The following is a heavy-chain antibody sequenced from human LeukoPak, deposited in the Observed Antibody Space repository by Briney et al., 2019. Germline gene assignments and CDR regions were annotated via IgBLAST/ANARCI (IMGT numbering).Heavy chain of an antibody. CDR2: IKQDGSGK. J-gene: IGHJ4*02. CDR1: GFTFTSYW. V-gene: IGHV3-7*01. Sequence: GGSLRLSCAASGFTFTSYWMTWVRQAPGKGLEWVANIKQDGSGKYYVDSVKGRFTISRDNAKNSLYPQMNSLRAEDTAIYYCAKDLLGQWPTVFDYWGQGTLVTVSS. CDR3: AKDLLGQWPTVFDY. D-gene: IGHD6-19*01.